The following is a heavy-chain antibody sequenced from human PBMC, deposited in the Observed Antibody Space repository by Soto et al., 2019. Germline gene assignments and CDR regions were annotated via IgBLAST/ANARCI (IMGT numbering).Heavy chain of an antibody. J-gene: IGHJ4*02. CDR3: ARGLRDVVVPAARPFDY. CDR1: GGSFSDYY. Sequence: QVQLQQWGAGLLKPSETLSLTCAVYGGSFSDYYWSWIRQPPGKGLEWIGEINHSGSTNYNPSLKSRVTISVDTSKNQFSLKLSSVTAADTAVYYCARGLRDVVVPAARPFDYWGQGTLVTVSS. D-gene: IGHD2-2*02. V-gene: IGHV4-34*01. CDR2: INHSGST.